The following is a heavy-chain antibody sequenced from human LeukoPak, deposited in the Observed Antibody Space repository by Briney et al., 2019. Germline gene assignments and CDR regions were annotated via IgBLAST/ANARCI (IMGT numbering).Heavy chain of an antibody. Sequence: PSETLSLTCVVSGGSISSYNWWSWVRQPPGKGLEWVSTISNSGDSTNHADSVKGRFTISRDNSKNTLYLQMNSLRAEDTAIYYCARFYNYGRHWGQGTLVTVSS. D-gene: IGHD4-17*01. CDR3: ARFYNYGRH. J-gene: IGHJ4*02. CDR1: GGSISSYN. CDR2: ISNSGDST. V-gene: IGHV3-23*01.